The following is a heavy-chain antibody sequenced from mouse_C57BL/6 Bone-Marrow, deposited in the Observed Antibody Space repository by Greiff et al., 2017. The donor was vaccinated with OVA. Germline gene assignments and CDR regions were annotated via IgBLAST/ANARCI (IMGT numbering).Heavy chain of an antibody. J-gene: IGHJ3*01. D-gene: IGHD2-4*01. Sequence: QVQLQQPGAELVRPGSSVKLSCKASGYTFTSYWMAWVKQRPGQGLEWIGNIYPSDSETHYNQKFKDKATLTVDKSSSTAYMQLSSLTSEDSAVYYCARENDYDEIAYWGQGTLVTVSA. CDR2: IYPSDSET. V-gene: IGHV1-61*01. CDR1: GYTFTSYW. CDR3: ARENDYDEIAY.